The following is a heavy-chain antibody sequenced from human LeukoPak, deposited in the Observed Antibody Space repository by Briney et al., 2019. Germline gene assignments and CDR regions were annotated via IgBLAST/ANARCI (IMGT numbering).Heavy chain of an antibody. CDR1: GGSFSGYY. CDR2: INHSGST. Sequence: KPSETLSLTCAVYGGSFSGYYWSWIRQPPGKGLEWIGEINHSGSTNYNPSLKSRVTISVDTSKNQFSLKLSSVTAADTAVYYCARESWFGTPDAFDIWGQGTMVTVS. D-gene: IGHD3-10*01. V-gene: IGHV4-34*01. J-gene: IGHJ3*02. CDR3: ARESWFGTPDAFDI.